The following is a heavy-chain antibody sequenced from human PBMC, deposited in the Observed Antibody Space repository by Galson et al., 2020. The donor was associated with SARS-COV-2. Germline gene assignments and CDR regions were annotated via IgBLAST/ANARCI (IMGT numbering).Heavy chain of an antibody. CDR1: GGSISSGGYY. CDR2: IYYSGST. Sequence: SETLSLTCTVSGGSISSGGYYWSWIRQHPGKGLEWIGYIYYSGSTYYNPSLKSRVTISVDTSKNQFSLKLSSVTAADTAVYYCARLPSSYGGNSVDDYWGQGTLVTVSS. D-gene: IGHD2-21*02. J-gene: IGHJ4*02. CDR3: ARLPSSYGGNSVDDY. V-gene: IGHV4-31*03.